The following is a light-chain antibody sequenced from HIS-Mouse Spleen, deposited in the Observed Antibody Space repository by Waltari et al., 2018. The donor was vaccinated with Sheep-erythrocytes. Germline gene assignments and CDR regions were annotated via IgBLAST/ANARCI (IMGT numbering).Light chain of an antibody. Sequence: SSELTQDPAVSVALGQTVRITCQGASPRSYYASSYQQQPGQAPVLVIYGKINRPSGIPDRFSGSSSGNTASLTITGAQAEDEADYSCNSRDSSGNHLVFGGGTKLTVL. CDR2: GKI. V-gene: IGLV3-19*01. CDR1: SPRSYY. J-gene: IGLJ3*02. CDR3: NSRDSSGNHLV.